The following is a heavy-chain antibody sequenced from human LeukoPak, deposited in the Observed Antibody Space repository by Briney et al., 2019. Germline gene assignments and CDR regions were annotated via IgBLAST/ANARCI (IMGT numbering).Heavy chain of an antibody. CDR1: GFAFNTYR. J-gene: IGHJ6*03. V-gene: IGHV3-21*01. CDR3: ARAPEVHYYYMEV. Sequence: PGGSLRLSCAASGFAFNTYRMDWVRQAPGKGLEWVSSISSSSTDIYYADSFRGRFTISRDNARNTLYLQMNSLRAEDTVVYYCARAPEVHYYYMEVWGTGTTVTVSS. CDR2: ISSSSTDI.